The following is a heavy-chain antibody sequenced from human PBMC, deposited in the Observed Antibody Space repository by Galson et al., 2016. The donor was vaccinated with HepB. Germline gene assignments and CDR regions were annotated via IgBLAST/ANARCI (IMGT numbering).Heavy chain of an antibody. V-gene: IGHV1-8*01. J-gene: IGHJ6*02. CDR3: ASVSVVGGGMDV. D-gene: IGHD3-10*01. CDR1: GYTFTSYD. Sequence: SVKVSCKASGYTFTSYDINWVRQATGQGLEWMGWMNPNSGYTGYAQKFQGRVTMTRNTSISTAYMELSSLRSEDTAVYYCASVSVVGGGMDVWGQGTTVTVSS. CDR2: MNPNSGYT.